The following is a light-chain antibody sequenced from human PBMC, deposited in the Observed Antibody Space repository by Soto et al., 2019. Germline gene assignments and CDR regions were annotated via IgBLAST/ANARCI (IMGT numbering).Light chain of an antibody. Sequence: QSALIQPASVSGSPGQSITISCTGTSSDVGKYNLVSWYQQHPGKVPELIIYEVSKRPSGVSDRFYGSKSGGTASLTVSGLQAEDEADYYCCSYAGSSFYVFGSGTKATVL. J-gene: IGLJ1*01. CDR2: EVS. CDR3: CSYAGSSFYV. CDR1: SSDVGKYNL. V-gene: IGLV2-23*02.